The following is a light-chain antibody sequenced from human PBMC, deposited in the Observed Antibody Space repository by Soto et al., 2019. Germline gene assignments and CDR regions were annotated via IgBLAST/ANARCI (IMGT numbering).Light chain of an antibody. V-gene: IGLV2-14*01. CDR2: EVS. CDR3: SSYTSSSIVYV. J-gene: IGLJ1*01. Sequence: QSALTQPASVSGSPGQSITISCTGTSSDVGGYNYVSWYQQHPGKAPKLMIYEVSTRPSGVSNRFSGSKSGNTASLTISGLQAEDEADYYCSSYTSSSIVYVFGTGTKLTVL. CDR1: SSDVGGYNY.